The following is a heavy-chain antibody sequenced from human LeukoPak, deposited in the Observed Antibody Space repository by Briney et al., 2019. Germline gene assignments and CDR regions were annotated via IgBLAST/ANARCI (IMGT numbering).Heavy chain of an antibody. CDR2: ISGSGGST. J-gene: IGHJ6*02. CDR3: AKDYLPEVRGVIGGMDV. Sequence: LSGGSLRLSCAASGFTFSSYAMSWVRQAPGKGLEWVSAISGSGGSTYYADSVKGRFTISRDNSKNTLYLQMDSLRAEDTAVYYCAKDYLPEVRGVIGGMDVWGQGTTVTVSS. V-gene: IGHV3-23*01. CDR1: GFTFSSYA. D-gene: IGHD3-10*01.